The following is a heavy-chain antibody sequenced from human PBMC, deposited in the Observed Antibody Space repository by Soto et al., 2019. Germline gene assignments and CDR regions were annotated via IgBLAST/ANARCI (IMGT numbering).Heavy chain of an antibody. J-gene: IGHJ5*02. CDR2: SYYSGTT. CDR3: TRRYNWNDKYFDP. CDR1: GASISVHSYY. V-gene: IGHV4-39*01. Sequence: SETLSLTCTVSGASISVHSYYWTCIRQPPGKGLEWIGSSYYSGTTYFNPSLKSRATISVDTSKNQFSLRLTSVTAADTAIYYCTRRYNWNDKYFDPWGPGALVTVS. D-gene: IGHD1-20*01.